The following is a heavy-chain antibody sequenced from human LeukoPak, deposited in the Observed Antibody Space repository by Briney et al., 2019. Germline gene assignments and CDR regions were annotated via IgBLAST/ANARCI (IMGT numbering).Heavy chain of an antibody. CDR2: ISSSSSYI. J-gene: IGHJ4*02. D-gene: IGHD3-9*01. Sequence: PGGSLRLSCAASGFTFSSYSMNWVRQAPGKGLEWVSSISSSSSYIYYADSVKGRFTISRDNAKNSLYLQMNSLRAEDTAVYYCVRAYYDILTGPLFPDYWGQGTLVTVSS. V-gene: IGHV3-21*01. CDR1: GFTFSSYS. CDR3: VRAYYDILTGPLFPDY.